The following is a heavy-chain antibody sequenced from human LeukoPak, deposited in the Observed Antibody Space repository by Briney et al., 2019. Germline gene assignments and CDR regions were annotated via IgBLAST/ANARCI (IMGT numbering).Heavy chain of an antibody. D-gene: IGHD3-22*01. V-gene: IGHV3-74*01. Sequence: GGSLRLSCAASGFTFSSYWMHWVRQAPGKGLVWXXHINSDGSSTSYADSVKGRFTISRDNAKNTLYLQMNSLRAEDTAVYYCARDPQFSYYDSMEAFDIWGQGTMVTVSS. J-gene: IGHJ3*02. CDR2: INSDGSST. CDR1: GFTFSSYW. CDR3: ARDPQFSYYDSMEAFDI.